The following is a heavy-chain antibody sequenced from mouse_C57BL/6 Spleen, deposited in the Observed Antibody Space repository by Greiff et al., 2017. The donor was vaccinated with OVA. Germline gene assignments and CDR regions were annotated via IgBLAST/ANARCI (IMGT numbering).Heavy chain of an antibody. V-gene: IGHV5-4*01. CDR2: ISDGGSYT. J-gene: IGHJ3*01. CDR3: ASPYDYVAWFAY. CDR1: GFTFSSYA. Sequence: EVHLVESGGGLVKPGGSLKLSCAASGFTFSSYAMSWVRQTPEKRLEWVATISDGGSYTYYPDNVKGRFTISRDNAKNNLYLQMSHLKSEDTAMYYCASPYDYVAWFAYWGQGTLVTVSA. D-gene: IGHD2-4*01.